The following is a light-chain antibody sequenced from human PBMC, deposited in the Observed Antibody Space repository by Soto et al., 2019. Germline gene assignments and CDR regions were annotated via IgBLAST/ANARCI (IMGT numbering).Light chain of an antibody. CDR1: QSVSNNY. Sequence: EIVLTQAPATLSLSPGDRATLSVRASQSVSNNYLAWYQQKPGQAPRLLIYGASNRATGIPDRFSGSGSGTDFTLTISRLEPEDFAVYYCQQYGSSGTFGQGTKVDIK. V-gene: IGKV3-20*01. J-gene: IGKJ1*01. CDR2: GAS. CDR3: QQYGSSGT.